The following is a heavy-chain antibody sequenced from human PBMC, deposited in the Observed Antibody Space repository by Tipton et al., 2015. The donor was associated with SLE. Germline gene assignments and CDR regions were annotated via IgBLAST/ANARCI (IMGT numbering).Heavy chain of an antibody. CDR3: ARGSGLGDIVVVGAATRSAFDI. Sequence: TLSLTCAVYGGSFSGYYWSWIRQPPGKGLVWIGEINHSGSTNYNPSLKSRVTISVDTSKNQFSLKLSSVTAADTAVYYCARGSGLGDIVVVGAATRSAFDIWGQGTMVTVSS. D-gene: IGHD2-15*01. J-gene: IGHJ3*02. V-gene: IGHV4-34*01. CDR2: INHSGST. CDR1: GGSFSGYY.